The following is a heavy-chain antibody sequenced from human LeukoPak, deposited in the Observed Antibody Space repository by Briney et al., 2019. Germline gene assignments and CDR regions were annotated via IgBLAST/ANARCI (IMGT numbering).Heavy chain of an antibody. CDR1: GGSISSYY. Sequence: SETLSLTCTVSGGSISSYYWSWIRQPPGKGLEWIGYIYYSGSTNYNPSLKSRVTISVDTSKNQFSLKLSSVTAADTAVYYCXXXXXXXXXPDNWFDPWGQGTLVTVSS. CDR2: IYYSGST. J-gene: IGHJ5*02. CDR3: XXXXXXXXXPDNWFDP. V-gene: IGHV4-59*01.